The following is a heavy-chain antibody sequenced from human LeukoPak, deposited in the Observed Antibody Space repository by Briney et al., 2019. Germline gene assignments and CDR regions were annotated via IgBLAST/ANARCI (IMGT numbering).Heavy chain of an antibody. CDR3: AKDGRTNFDY. D-gene: IGHD1-26*01. V-gene: IGHV3-48*03. J-gene: IGHJ4*02. Sequence: PGGSLRLSCAASGFTFSSYEMNWVRQAPGKGLEWVSYISSGSSSIFYADSVKGRFTISRDNAKNSLYLQMNSLRAEDTAVYYCAKDGRTNFDYWGQGTLVTVSS. CDR1: GFTFSSYE. CDR2: ISSGSSSI.